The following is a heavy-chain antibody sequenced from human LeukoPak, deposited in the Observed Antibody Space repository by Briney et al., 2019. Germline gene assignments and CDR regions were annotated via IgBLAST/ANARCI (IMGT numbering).Heavy chain of an antibody. V-gene: IGHV1-46*01. CDR1: GYTFTNYY. J-gene: IGHJ4*02. CDR2: INPSGGST. Sequence: GASVKVSCKTSGYTFTNYYMHWVRQAPGQGLEWMGIINPSGGSTSYAQKFQGRVTMTRDTSTGTVYMELSSLRSEDTAVYYCARDVASSGYYWDRGQGTLVTVSS. CDR3: ARDVASSGYYWD. D-gene: IGHD3-22*01.